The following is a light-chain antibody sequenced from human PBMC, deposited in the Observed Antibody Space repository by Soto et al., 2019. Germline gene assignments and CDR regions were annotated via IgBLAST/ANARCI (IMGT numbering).Light chain of an antibody. V-gene: IGKV3-20*01. CDR1: QSINNRY. J-gene: IGKJ3*01. Sequence: EIVLTQSPGTLSLSPGERAILSCRASQSINNRYLAWYQQMPGRAPRLLIHGASSRAAGIPDRFSGSGSGTDFTLTINRLEPEDFAVYYCHHYDNSPPFPFGPGTKVDNK. CDR2: GAS. CDR3: HHYDNSPPFP.